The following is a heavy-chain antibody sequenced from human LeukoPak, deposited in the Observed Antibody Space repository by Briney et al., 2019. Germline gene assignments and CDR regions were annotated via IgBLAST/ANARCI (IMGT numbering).Heavy chain of an antibody. CDR3: ARGVGYNYGYYFDY. D-gene: IGHD3-10*01. Sequence: SETLSLTCAVYGGSFSDYYWSWIRQPPGKGLEWIGEINHSGSINYNPSLKSRVTISVDTSKNQFSLKLSSVTAADTAVFYCARGVGYNYGYYFDYWGQGTLVTVSS. V-gene: IGHV4-34*01. CDR1: GGSFSDYY. CDR2: INHSGSI. J-gene: IGHJ4*02.